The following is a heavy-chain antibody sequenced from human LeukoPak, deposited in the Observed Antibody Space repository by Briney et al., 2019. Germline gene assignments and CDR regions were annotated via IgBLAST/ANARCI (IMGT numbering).Heavy chain of an antibody. Sequence: ASVKVSCKASGYTFTSYGISWVRQAPGQGLEWMGWIRALNGNTNYAQKLQGRVTMTTDTSTSTAYMELRSLRSDDTAVYYCAITLVVVAATSTPHYFDYWGQGTLVTVSS. J-gene: IGHJ4*02. CDR3: AITLVVVAATSTPHYFDY. CDR1: GYTFTSYG. V-gene: IGHV1-18*01. CDR2: IRALNGNT. D-gene: IGHD2-15*01.